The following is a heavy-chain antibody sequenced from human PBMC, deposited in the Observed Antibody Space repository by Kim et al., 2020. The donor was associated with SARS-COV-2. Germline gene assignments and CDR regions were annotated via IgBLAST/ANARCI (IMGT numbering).Heavy chain of an antibody. CDR3: ARGVAVAGTWFDP. D-gene: IGHD6-19*01. J-gene: IGHJ5*02. CDR1: GYSFTDYF. Sequence: ASVKVSCKASGYSFTDYFIYWVRQVPGQGLEWMGRISPNSGGTNYAQKFQGRLTMTWDTSISTVYMDLKNLKSEDTAVYYCARGVAVAGTWFDPWGQGTLVTVSS. V-gene: IGHV1-2*06. CDR2: ISPNSGGT.